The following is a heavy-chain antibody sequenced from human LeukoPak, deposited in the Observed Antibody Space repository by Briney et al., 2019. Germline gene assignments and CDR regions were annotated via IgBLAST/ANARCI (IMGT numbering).Heavy chain of an antibody. CDR1: GFTFSSYG. Sequence: GRSLRLSCAASGFTFSSYGMHWVRQAPGKGLEWVAVISYDGSNKYYADSVKGRFTISRDNSKNTLYLQMNSLRAEDTAVYYCAKDPGEAGIYYYFDYWGQGTLVTVPS. D-gene: IGHD3-10*01. CDR3: AKDPGEAGIYYYFDY. J-gene: IGHJ4*02. V-gene: IGHV3-30*18. CDR2: ISYDGSNK.